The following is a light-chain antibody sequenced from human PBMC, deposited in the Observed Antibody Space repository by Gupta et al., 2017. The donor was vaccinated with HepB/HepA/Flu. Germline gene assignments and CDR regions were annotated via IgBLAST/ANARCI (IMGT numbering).Light chain of an antibody. Sequence: SYVLTQPPSVSVAPGQTARITCGGNNIGSKSVHWYQQKPGQGPVLVISYNSDRPSGIPERFSGSNSENTATLTISRVEAGDEADYYCEVWDSSSEHHVFGTGTKVTVL. V-gene: IGLV3-21*04. CDR2: YNS. CDR1: NIGSKS. CDR3: EVWDSSSEHHV. J-gene: IGLJ1*01.